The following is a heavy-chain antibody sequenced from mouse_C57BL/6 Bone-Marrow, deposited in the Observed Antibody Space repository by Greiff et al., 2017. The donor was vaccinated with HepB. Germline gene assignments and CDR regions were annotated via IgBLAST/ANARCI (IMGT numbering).Heavy chain of an antibody. CDR3: VRDRGYSNYEYFDV. CDR1: GFTFNTYA. CDR2: IRSKSSNYAT. V-gene: IGHV10-3*01. Sequence: EVKLVESGGGLVQPKGSLKLSCAASGFTFNTYAMHWVRQAPGKGLEWVARIRSKSSNYATYYADSVKDRFTISRDDSQSMLYLQMNNLKTEDTAMYYCVRDRGYSNYEYFDVWGTGTTVTVSS. J-gene: IGHJ1*03. D-gene: IGHD2-5*01.